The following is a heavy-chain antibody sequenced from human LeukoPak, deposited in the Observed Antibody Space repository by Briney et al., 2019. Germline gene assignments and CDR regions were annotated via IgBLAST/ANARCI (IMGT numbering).Heavy chain of an antibody. CDR2: IYYSGST. D-gene: IGHD6-13*01. V-gene: IGHV4-31*03. J-gene: IGHJ5*02. Sequence: PSQTLSLTCTVSGGSISSGGYYWSWIRQHPGKGLEWIGYIYYSGSTYYNPSLKSRVTISVDTSKNQFSLKLSSATAADTAVYYCARGSYGFLAAADSSFDPWGQGTLVTVSS. CDR3: ARGSYGFLAAADSSFDP. CDR1: GGSISSGGYY.